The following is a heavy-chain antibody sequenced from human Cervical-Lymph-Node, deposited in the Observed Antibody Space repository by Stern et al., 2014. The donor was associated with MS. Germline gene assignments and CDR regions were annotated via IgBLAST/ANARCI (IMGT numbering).Heavy chain of an antibody. CDR2: IIPMFGIA. Sequence: VQLVESGAEVKKPGSSVKVSCKASGGTFSSYTIGWVRQAPGQGLEWIGWIIPMFGIANCAEKFQGRVTIPADESTSTAYMALSTLRSEDTAVYYCARATSDYIWGSYRYLDYWGQGTQVTVSS. CDR1: GGTFSSYT. J-gene: IGHJ4*02. D-gene: IGHD3-16*02. V-gene: IGHV1-69*01. CDR3: ARATSDYIWGSYRYLDY.